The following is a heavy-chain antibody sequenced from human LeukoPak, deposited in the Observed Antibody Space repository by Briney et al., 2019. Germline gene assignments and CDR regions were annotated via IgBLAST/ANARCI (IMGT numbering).Heavy chain of an antibody. D-gene: IGHD2-15*01. CDR3: ARDLGYCSGGSCYDLFDY. Sequence: GGSLRLSCAASGFTFDDYGMSWVRQAPGKGLVWVSRILSDGSSSTYADSVKGRFTISRDNAKNTLYLQMNSLRGEDTAVYYCARDLGYCSGGSCYDLFDYWGQGTLVTVSS. CDR2: ILSDGSSS. CDR1: GFTFDDYG. J-gene: IGHJ4*02. V-gene: IGHV3-74*01.